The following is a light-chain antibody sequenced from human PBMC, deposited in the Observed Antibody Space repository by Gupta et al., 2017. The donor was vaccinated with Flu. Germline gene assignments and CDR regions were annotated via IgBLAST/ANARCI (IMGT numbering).Light chain of an antibody. CDR3: QQLTGYPLT. Sequence: DIQLTQSPSFVSASVGDRVSITCRASQGISNYLAWYQEKPGKAPKLLIYGASTLQSGVPSRFSGSGSGAEFTLTISSLQPEDFATYSCQQLTGYPLTFGPGTKVDLK. V-gene: IGKV1-9*01. CDR2: GAS. CDR1: QGISNY. J-gene: IGKJ3*01.